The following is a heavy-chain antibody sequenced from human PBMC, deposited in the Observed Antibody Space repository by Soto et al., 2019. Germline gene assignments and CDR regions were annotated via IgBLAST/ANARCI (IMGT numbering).Heavy chain of an antibody. D-gene: IGHD6-13*01. CDR2: ISAYNGNT. Sequence: ASVKVSCKASGYTFTSYGISWVRQAPGQGLEWMGWISAYNGNTNYAQKPQGRVTMTTDTSTSTAYMELRSLRSDDTAVYYCARDSSSWYSLPINWLDPWGQGTLVTVSS. CDR3: ARDSSSWYSLPINWLDP. V-gene: IGHV1-18*04. CDR1: GYTFTSYG. J-gene: IGHJ5*02.